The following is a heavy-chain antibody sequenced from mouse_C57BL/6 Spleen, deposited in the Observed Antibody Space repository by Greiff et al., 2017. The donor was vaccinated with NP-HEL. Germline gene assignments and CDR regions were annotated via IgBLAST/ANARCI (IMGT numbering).Heavy chain of an antibody. CDR2: IDPSDSYN. CDR3: ARSQRGPDAMDY. J-gene: IGHJ4*01. V-gene: IGHV1-69*01. D-gene: IGHD3-3*01. Sequence: QVQLQQPGAELVMPGASVKLSCKASGYTFTSYWMHWVKQRPGQGLEWIGEIDPSDSYNNSLLKFKGKSTLTVDKSSSTAYMQLSSLTSEDSAVYYCARSQRGPDAMDYWGQGTSVTVSS. CDR1: GYTFTSYW.